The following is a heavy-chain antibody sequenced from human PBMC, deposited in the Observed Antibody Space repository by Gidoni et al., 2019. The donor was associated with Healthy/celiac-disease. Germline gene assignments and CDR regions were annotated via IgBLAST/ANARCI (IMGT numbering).Heavy chain of an antibody. Sequence: QVQLQESGPGLVKPSETLSLTCTVSGGSISSYYWSWIRQPPGKGLEWIGYIYYSGSTNYNPPLKSRGTISGDTSKNQFYLKLSSVTAADTAVYYCARHRGYYYDSSGYYYPTTPYYFDYWGQGTLVTVSS. CDR2: IYYSGST. V-gene: IGHV4-59*08. CDR1: GGSISSYY. CDR3: ARHRGYYYDSSGYYYPTTPYYFDY. J-gene: IGHJ4*02. D-gene: IGHD3-22*01.